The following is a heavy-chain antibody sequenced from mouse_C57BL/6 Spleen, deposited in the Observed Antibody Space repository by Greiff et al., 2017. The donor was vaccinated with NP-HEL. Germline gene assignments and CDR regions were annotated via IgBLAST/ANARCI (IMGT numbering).Heavy chain of an antibody. V-gene: IGHV5-4*01. J-gene: IGHJ2*01. CDR3: ARERGGLLDY. D-gene: IGHD2-4*01. CDR1: GFTFSSYA. CDR2: ISDGGSYT. Sequence: EVQVVESGGGLVKPRGSLKLSCAASGFTFSSYAMSWVRQTPEKRLEWVATISDGGSYTYYPDNVKGRFTISRDNAKNNLYLQMSHLKSEDTAMYYCARERGGLLDYWGQGTTLTVSS.